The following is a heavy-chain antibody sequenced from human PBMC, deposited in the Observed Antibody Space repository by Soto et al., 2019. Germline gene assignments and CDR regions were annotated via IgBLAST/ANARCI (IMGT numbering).Heavy chain of an antibody. J-gene: IGHJ5*02. CDR2: MNPVNGNA. CDR3: ALAVGIAVTGLDL. Sequence: QEQLVQSGAEVKRPGASVKVSCRASGYTFTSSNINWVRQAAGQGPEWIGWMNPVNGNAAFAREFQGRVTMTRDTSTDTAYMEVGGLSSGDTAIYYCALAVGIAVTGLDLWGPGTLVTVSS. CDR1: GYTFTSSN. V-gene: IGHV1-8*01. D-gene: IGHD6-19*01.